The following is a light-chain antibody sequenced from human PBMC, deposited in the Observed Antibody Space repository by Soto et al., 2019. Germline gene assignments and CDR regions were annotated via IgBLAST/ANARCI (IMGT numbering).Light chain of an antibody. CDR1: ISDIAAYNY. CDR3: CSYAGSHYV. Sequence: QSALTQPASVSGSPGQSITISCTGTISDIAAYNYVSWYQQHPGKAPKLMIYDVSKRPSGVPDRFSGSKSGNTASLTISGLQAEDEADYYCCSYAGSHYVFGTGTQLTVL. J-gene: IGLJ1*01. V-gene: IGLV2-11*01. CDR2: DVS.